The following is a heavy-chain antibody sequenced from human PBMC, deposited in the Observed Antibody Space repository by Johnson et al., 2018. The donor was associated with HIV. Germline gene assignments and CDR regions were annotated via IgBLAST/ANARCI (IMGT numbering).Heavy chain of an antibody. CDR1: GFTFSTYG. D-gene: IGHD6-6*01. CDR2: MWYDGSNK. V-gene: IGHV3-33*06. Sequence: QVQLVESGGGVVQPGRSLRLSCAASGFTFSTYGMHWVRRAPGKGLEWVAVMWYDGSNKYYADSVKGRFTISRDNSKNTLYLQKNSLRAEDTAVYYCAKQHEQLVEPDAFDIWGQGTMVTVSS. J-gene: IGHJ3*02. CDR3: AKQHEQLVEPDAFDI.